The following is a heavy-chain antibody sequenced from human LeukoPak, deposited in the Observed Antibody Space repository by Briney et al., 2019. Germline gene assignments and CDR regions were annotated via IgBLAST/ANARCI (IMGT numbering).Heavy chain of an antibody. D-gene: IGHD5-24*01. CDR3: ARGGRDGYNLPGYFDY. J-gene: IGHJ4*02. CDR1: GYTFTGDY. CDR2: INPNSGGT. Sequence: ASVKVSCKASGYTFTGDYMHWVRQAPGQGLEWMGWINPNSGGTNYAQKFQGRVTMTRDTSISTAYMELSRLRSDDTAVYYCARGGRDGYNLPGYFDYWGQGTLVTVSS. V-gene: IGHV1-2*02.